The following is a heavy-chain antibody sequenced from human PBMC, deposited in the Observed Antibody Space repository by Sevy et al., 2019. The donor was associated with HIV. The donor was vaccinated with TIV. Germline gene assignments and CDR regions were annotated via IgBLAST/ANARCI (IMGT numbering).Heavy chain of an antibody. CDR1: GFTFTSFS. CDR2: ISYDGSNK. V-gene: IGHV3-30-3*01. CDR3: ALERLSSNVAEYFQN. D-gene: IGHD1-1*01. J-gene: IGHJ1*01. Sequence: GGSLRLSCAASGFTFTSFSMHRVRQAPGKGLEWVATISYDGSNKYYADSVKGRFTISRDNSKNYLYLQMNSLRAEDTAVYCCALERLSSNVAEYFQNWGQGTLVTVSS.